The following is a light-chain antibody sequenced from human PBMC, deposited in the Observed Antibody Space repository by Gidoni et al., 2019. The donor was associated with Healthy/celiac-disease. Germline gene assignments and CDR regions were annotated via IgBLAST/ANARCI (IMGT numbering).Light chain of an antibody. J-gene: IGKJ5*01. CDR2: DAS. CDR1: QSISSW. Sequence: DIQMTQFPSTLSASVGDRVTITCRASQSISSWLAWYQQKPGKAPKLLIYDASSLESGVPSRFSGSGSGTEFTLTISSLQPDDFATYCCQQYNSYPITFGQGTRLEIK. V-gene: IGKV1-5*01. CDR3: QQYNSYPIT.